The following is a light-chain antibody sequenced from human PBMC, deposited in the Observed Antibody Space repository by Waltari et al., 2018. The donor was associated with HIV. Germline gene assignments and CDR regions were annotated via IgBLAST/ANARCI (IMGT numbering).Light chain of an antibody. V-gene: IGKV3-15*01. CDR3: QQQNTLPIT. Sequence: EIVMTQAPATLSVSPGERVTLSCRASQNADTTLTWYQWKAGQPPRLLIYGASYRAFGVPDKFSGSGSGTAFTHTIKKVESEDAAVYVCQQQNTLPITFGPGTRLDIK. CDR1: QNADTT. J-gene: IGKJ3*01. CDR2: GAS.